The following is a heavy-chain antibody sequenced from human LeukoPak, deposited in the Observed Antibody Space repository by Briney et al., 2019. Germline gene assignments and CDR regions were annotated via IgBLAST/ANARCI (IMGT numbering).Heavy chain of an antibody. CDR1: GFTFSDYY. CDR2: ISSSGSAI. D-gene: IGHD3-22*01. V-gene: IGHV3-11*04. CDR3: ARDSTPNTYYYDSSGPLD. J-gene: IGHJ4*02. Sequence: PGGSLRLSCAASGFTFSDYYMSWIRQAPGKGLEWVSYISSSGSAIYYADSVKGRFTISRDNAKHSLYLQMNSLRAEDTAVYYCARDSTPNTYYYDSSGPLDWGQGTLVTVSS.